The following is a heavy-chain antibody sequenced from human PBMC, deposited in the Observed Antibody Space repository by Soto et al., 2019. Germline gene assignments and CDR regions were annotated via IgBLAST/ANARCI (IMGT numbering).Heavy chain of an antibody. D-gene: IGHD3-9*01. CDR3: ARGAPRDDILTGYYNVGENWFDP. J-gene: IGHJ5*02. V-gene: IGHV5-51*01. CDR1: GYSFTSYW. CDR2: IYPGDSDT. Sequence: PGESLKISCKGSGYSFTSYWIGWVRQMPGKGLEWMGIIYPGDSDTRYSPSFQGQVTISADKSISTAYLQWSSLKASDTAMYYCARGAPRDDILTGYYNVGENWFDPWGQGTLVTVSS.